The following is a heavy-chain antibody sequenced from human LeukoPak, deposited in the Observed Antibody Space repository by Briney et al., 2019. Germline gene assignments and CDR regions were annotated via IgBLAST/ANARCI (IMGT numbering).Heavy chain of an antibody. J-gene: IGHJ4*02. CDR1: GFTFSSYG. V-gene: IGHV3-23*01. D-gene: IGHD2-15*01. CDR2: VSGSGGST. Sequence: WGTLRLSCAASGFTFSSYGMSWVRQDPGKGLEWVSAVSGSGGSTYYADSVKGRFSISRDNSKNTVYLQMNSLRVDDTAVYYCARRDIVVIVSASDYWGQGTLVTVSS. CDR3: ARRDIVVIVSASDY.